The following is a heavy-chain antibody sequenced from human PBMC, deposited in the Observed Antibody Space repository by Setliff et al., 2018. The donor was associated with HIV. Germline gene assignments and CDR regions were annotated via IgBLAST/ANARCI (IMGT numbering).Heavy chain of an antibody. Sequence: SVKVSCKTSGGTFSSYSITWVRQAPGQGLEWMGGIIPLFGSADYAQRFQGRVTITADESTSTAYMELTSLRAEDTAVYYCASSGYNYGGYYMDVWGKGTTVTVSS. V-gene: IGHV1-69*13. D-gene: IGHD5-18*01. CDR1: GGTFSSYS. CDR3: ASSGYNYGGYYMDV. CDR2: IIPLFGSA. J-gene: IGHJ6*03.